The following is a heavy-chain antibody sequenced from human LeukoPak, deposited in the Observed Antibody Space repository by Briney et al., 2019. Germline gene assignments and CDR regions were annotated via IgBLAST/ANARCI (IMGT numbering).Heavy chain of an antibody. CDR2: IYHSGDT. J-gene: IGHJ5*02. Sequence: PSETLSLTCTVPGGSISSFYWNWIRQPPGKGLEWIAYIYHSGDTRYNPSLKSRVTISVDTSKSQFSLKLSSVTAADTAVYYCARGGYSGSDWTTWGQGTRVTVSS. CDR1: GGSISSFY. D-gene: IGHD5-12*01. CDR3: ARGGYSGSDWTT. V-gene: IGHV4-59*01.